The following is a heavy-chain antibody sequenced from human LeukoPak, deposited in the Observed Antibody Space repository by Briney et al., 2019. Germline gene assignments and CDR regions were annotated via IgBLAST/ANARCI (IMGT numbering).Heavy chain of an antibody. D-gene: IGHD2-15*01. Sequence: PGGSLRLSCVASGFTFGHHFMSWVRQAPGGGLEWVANINPDGSIKFHADSVKGRFTISRDNARNSVYLQMNSLRGEDTAVYYCARGSEGYCSGGGCYYGMDVWGQGTTVTVSS. CDR3: ARGSEGYCSGGGCYYGMDV. CDR1: GFTFGHHF. J-gene: IGHJ6*01. V-gene: IGHV3-7*01. CDR2: INPDGSIK.